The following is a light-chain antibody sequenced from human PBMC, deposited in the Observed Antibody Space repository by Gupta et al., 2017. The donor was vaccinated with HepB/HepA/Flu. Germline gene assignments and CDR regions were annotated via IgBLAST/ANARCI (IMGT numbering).Light chain of an antibody. J-gene: IGLJ3*02. CDR2: ENK. CDR1: SSNIGDSF. CDR3: GTWDGSMNIWV. Sequence: QSVLTQPPSVSAAPGQSVTISCSGRSSNIGDSFVSWYQQRPVAAPKLLIYENKKRPSGIPDRFSGSKSGTSATLGITGLQTGDEADYYCGTWDGSMNIWVFGGGTKLTVL. V-gene: IGLV1-51*02.